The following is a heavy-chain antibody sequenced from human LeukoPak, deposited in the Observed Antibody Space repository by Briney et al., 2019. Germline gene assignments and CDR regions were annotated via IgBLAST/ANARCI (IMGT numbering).Heavy chain of an antibody. CDR3: ARESVGAFRYYFDY. D-gene: IGHD3-10*01. J-gene: IGHJ4*02. Sequence: SVKVSCKASGGTFSSYAISWVRQAPGQGLEWMGGIIPIFGTANYAQKFQGRVTITADKSTRTAYMELSSLRSEDTAVYYCARESVGAFRYYFDYWGQGTLVTVSS. V-gene: IGHV1-69*06. CDR2: IIPIFGTA. CDR1: GGTFSSYA.